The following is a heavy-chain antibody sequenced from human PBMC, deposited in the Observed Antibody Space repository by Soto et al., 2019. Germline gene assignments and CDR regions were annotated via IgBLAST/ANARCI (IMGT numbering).Heavy chain of an antibody. V-gene: IGHV4-34*01. Sequence: QVQLQQWGAGLLKPSETLSPTCAVFGESVRDYFWSWIRQPPGKGLEWIGEVTYSGSTNYNPSLKSRVTMSVDTSENRFSLQLTSVTAADAAVYYCARGLPANYWGQGTLVTVSS. CDR1: GESVRDYF. CDR2: VTYSGST. CDR3: ARGLPANY. J-gene: IGHJ4*02.